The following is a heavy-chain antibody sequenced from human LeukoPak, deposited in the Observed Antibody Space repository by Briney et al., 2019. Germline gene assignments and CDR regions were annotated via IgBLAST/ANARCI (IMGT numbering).Heavy chain of an antibody. D-gene: IGHD6-13*01. CDR3: AKVEVAAAGDYFDY. V-gene: IGHV3-30*18. CDR2: ISYDGSNK. J-gene: IGHJ4*02. CDR1: GFTFSSYG. Sequence: PGGSLRLSCAASGFTFSSYGMHWVRQAPGKGLEWVAVISYDGSNKYYADSVKGRFTISRDNSKNTLYLQMNSLRAEDSAVYYCAKVEVAAAGDYFDYWGQGTLVTVSS.